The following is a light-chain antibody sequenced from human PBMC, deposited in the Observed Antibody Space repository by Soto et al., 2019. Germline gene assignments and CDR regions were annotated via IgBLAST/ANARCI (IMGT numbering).Light chain of an antibody. CDR2: DAS. CDR1: QSVSDY. CDR3: QQRVNWPPT. V-gene: IGKV3-11*01. J-gene: IGKJ4*01. Sequence: EVVWTQSPASLSLSPGDRATLSCRADQSVSDYLAWYQQKPGQPPRLLFFDASSRASGVPHRFSAGGSGTDVTIIISSLQKEDGSVYFCQQRVNWPPTFGGGTKVDIK.